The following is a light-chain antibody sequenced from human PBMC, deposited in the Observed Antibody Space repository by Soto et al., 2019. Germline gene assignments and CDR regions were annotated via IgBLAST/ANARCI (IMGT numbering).Light chain of an antibody. V-gene: IGKV1-39*01. CDR3: HQSDSSPYT. CDR1: QTRSTY. Sequence: DSQMTQSPSSLSASVGDRVTITCRASQTRSTYLNWYQQKPGNAPRLLIYDASSLLSGVPSRFSGSGSGTDFTLTIASLQPEDFSTYYCHQSDSSPYTFGRGTKVEI. CDR2: DAS. J-gene: IGKJ2*01.